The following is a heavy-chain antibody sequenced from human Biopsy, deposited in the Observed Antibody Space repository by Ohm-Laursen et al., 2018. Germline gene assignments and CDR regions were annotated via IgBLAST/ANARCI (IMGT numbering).Heavy chain of an antibody. CDR3: ARGSNEYGGLYFPH. CDR2: ISHTGYT. J-gene: IGHJ1*01. D-gene: IGHD4-23*01. CDR1: GGSFTGHY. Sequence: PSDTLSLTCTVSGGSFTGHYWTWIRQPPGKGLEWIGHISHTGYTSYKSSLKSRVPISLDTSRKHFSLRLTSLAAADTAVYYCARGSNEYGGLYFPHWGQGTLVTVSS. V-gene: IGHV4-59*11.